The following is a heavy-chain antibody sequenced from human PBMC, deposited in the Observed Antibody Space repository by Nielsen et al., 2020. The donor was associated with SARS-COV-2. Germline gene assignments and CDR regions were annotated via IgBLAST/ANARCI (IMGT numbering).Heavy chain of an antibody. Sequence: SETLSLTCTVSGGSIVSSGFYWGWIRQSPGQGLEWIGSFSHSGKMYYNPSLKSRVIISIDRAKNQFSLRVNSVTAADTAKYYCAREAAALTTYMDVWGKGTTVIVSS. CDR2: FSHSGKM. J-gene: IGHJ6*03. CDR1: GGSIVSSGFY. CDR3: AREAAALTTYMDV. V-gene: IGHV4-39*07. D-gene: IGHD4-11*01.